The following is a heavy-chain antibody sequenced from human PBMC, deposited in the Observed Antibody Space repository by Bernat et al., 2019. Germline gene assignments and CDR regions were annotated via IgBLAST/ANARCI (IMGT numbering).Heavy chain of an antibody. V-gene: IGHV3-33*01. CDR2: IWYDGSNK. Sequence: QVQLVESGGGVVQPGRSLRLSCAASGFTFSSYGMHWVRQAPGKGLEWVAPIWYDGSNKYYADSVKGRFTISRDNSKNTLYLQMNSLRAEDTAVYYCARESTFPNYYFDYWGQGTLVTVSS. D-gene: IGHD3-16*01. CDR1: GFTFSSYG. CDR3: ARESTFPNYYFDY. J-gene: IGHJ4*02.